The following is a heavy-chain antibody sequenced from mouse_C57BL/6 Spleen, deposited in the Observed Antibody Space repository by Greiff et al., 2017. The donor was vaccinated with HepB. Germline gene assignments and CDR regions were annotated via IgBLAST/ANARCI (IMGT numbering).Heavy chain of an antibody. V-gene: IGHV1-15*01. CDR2: IDPETGGT. CDR1: GYTFTDYE. D-gene: IGHD2-3*01. Sequence: VQLQQSGAELVRPGASVTLSCKASGYTFTDYEMHWVKQTPVHGLEWIGAIDPETGGTAYNQKFKGKAIMTADKSSSTAYMELRSLTSEDSAVYYCTRSRSTYDGYYGYWGKGTTVTVSS. CDR3: TRSRSTYDGYYGY. J-gene: IGHJ2*01.